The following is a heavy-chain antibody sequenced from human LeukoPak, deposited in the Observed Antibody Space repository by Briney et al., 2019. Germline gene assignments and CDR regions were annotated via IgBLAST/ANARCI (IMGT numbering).Heavy chain of an antibody. Sequence: GGSLRLSCAASGFTFSSYAMHWVRPAPDKGLEWVAVISYDGSNKYYADSVKGRFTISRDNSKNTLYLQMNSLRAEDTAVYYCARPRVNWGQGTLVTVSS. CDR2: ISYDGSNK. CDR3: ARPRVN. J-gene: IGHJ4*02. CDR1: GFTFSSYA. V-gene: IGHV3-30-3*01.